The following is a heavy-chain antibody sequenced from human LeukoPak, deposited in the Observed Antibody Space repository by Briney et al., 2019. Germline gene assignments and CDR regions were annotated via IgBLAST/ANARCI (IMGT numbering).Heavy chain of an antibody. V-gene: IGHV1-2*02. CDR3: ARVKDSSGWDTYFDY. J-gene: IGHJ4*02. CDR1: GYTFTGYY. D-gene: IGHD6-19*01. Sequence: ASVKVSCKASGYTFTGYYMHWVRQAPGQGLEWMGWINPNSGGTNYAQKFQGRVTMTRDTSISTAYMELSRLRSDDTAVYYCARVKDSSGWDTYFDYWGQGTLVTVSS. CDR2: INPNSGGT.